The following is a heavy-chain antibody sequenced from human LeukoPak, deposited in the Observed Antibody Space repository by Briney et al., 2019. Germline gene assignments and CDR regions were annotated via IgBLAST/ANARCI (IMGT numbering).Heavy chain of an antibody. J-gene: IGHJ4*02. V-gene: IGHV3-23*01. D-gene: IGHD3-3*01. CDR3: AKDLITLFGVVLNY. CDR1: GFTFSSYA. CDR2: ISDGGGST. Sequence: GGSLRLSCAASGFTFSSYAMSWVRQAPGKGLEWVSAISDGGGSTYYADSVKGRFTISRDNSKNTLYLQTNSLRAEDTAVYYCAKDLITLFGVVLNYWGQGTLVTVSS.